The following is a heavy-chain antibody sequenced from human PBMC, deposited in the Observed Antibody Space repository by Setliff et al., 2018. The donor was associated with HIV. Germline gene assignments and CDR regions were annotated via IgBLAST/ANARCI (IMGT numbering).Heavy chain of an antibody. CDR3: ARDPQDTRGWYIYYFDY. V-gene: IGHV1-8*02. Sequence: ASVKVSCKASGYTFTSSGITWVRQAPGQGLEWMGWIGTYSGNTGYAQKFQGRVTMTRNTSISTAYMELKSLRSDDTAVYYCARDPQDTRGWYIYYFDYWGQGTLVTVSS. D-gene: IGHD6-19*01. J-gene: IGHJ4*02. CDR1: GYTFTSSG. CDR2: IGTYSGNT.